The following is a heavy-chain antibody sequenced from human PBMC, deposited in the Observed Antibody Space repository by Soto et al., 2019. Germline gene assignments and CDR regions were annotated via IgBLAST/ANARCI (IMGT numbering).Heavy chain of an antibody. CDR3: STRAYDTNGYYRFDP. Sequence: SETLSITCAVYGGSFSGHSWTWIRQSPGKGLEWIGDINHSGRVNYSPSLKSRVTISLDTSKNQFSLTLSAVTAADTAMYYCSTRAYDTNGYYRFDPWGQGTLVTAPQ. J-gene: IGHJ5*01. D-gene: IGHD3-22*01. CDR1: GGSFSGHS. CDR2: INHSGRV. V-gene: IGHV4-34*01.